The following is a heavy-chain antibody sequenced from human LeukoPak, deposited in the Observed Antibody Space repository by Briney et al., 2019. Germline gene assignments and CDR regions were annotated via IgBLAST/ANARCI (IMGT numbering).Heavy chain of an antibody. CDR2: IWYDGSNK. D-gene: IGHD6-19*01. Sequence: GGSLRLSCAASGFTFSSYGMHWVRQAPGKGLEWVAVIWYDGSNKYYADSVKGRFTISRDNSKNTLYLQMNSLGAEDTAVYYCAKWAIAVAGRTFDYWGQGTLVTVSS. J-gene: IGHJ4*02. CDR3: AKWAIAVAGRTFDY. V-gene: IGHV3-33*06. CDR1: GFTFSSYG.